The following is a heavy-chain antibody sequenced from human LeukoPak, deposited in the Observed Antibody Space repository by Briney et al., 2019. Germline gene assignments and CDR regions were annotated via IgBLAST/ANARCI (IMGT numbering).Heavy chain of an antibody. CDR3: ARWVGSPRSYYYMDV. J-gene: IGHJ6*03. CDR1: GYTFTSYD. Sequence: ASVKVSCKASGYTFTSYDINWVRQATGQGLEWMGWMNPNSGNTGYAQKFRGKVTISRNPSISTAYMELSSLRSEDTAVYYCARWVGSPRSYYYMDVWGKGTTVTVSS. V-gene: IGHV1-8*03. CDR2: MNPNSGNT. D-gene: IGHD3-16*01.